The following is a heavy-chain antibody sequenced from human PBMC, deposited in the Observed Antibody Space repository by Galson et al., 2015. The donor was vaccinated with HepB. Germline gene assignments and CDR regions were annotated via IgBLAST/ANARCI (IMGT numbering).Heavy chain of an antibody. CDR2: IYPGDSDT. Sequence: QSGAEVKKPGESLKISCKGSGYSFTSYWIGWVRQMPGKGLEWMGIIYPGDSDTRYSPSFQGQVTISADKPISTAYLQWSSLKASDTAMYYCARGGRAAWFGESLYGMDVWGQGTTVTVSS. CDR3: ARGGRAAWFGESLYGMDV. D-gene: IGHD3-10*01. CDR1: GYSFTSYW. V-gene: IGHV5-51*04. J-gene: IGHJ6*02.